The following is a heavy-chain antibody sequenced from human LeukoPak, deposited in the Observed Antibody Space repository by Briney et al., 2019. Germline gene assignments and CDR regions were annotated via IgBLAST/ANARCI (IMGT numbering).Heavy chain of an antibody. CDR2: IYYSGST. J-gene: IGHJ4*02. CDR3: ARALQDIVVVPALDY. V-gene: IGHV4-30-4*01. D-gene: IGHD2-2*01. Sequence: SETLSLTCTVSGGSISSGDYYWSWIRQPPGKVLEWIGYIYYSGSTYYNPSLKSRVTISVDTSKNQFSLKLSSVTAADTAVYYCARALQDIVVVPALDYWGQGTLVTVSS. CDR1: GGSISSGDYY.